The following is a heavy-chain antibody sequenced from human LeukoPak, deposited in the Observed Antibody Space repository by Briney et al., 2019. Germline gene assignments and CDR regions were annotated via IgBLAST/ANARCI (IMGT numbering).Heavy chain of an antibody. J-gene: IGHJ4*02. D-gene: IGHD2-2*01. CDR1: GASISSDY. CDR3: ARPYADY. V-gene: IGHV4-59*12. Sequence: SETLSLTCTVSGASISSDYWSWIRQPPGKGLEWIGCFHYSGTTNYNPSLKSRVTISVDTSKNQFSLKLSSVTAADTAVYYCARPYADYWGQGTLVTVSS. CDR2: FHYSGTT.